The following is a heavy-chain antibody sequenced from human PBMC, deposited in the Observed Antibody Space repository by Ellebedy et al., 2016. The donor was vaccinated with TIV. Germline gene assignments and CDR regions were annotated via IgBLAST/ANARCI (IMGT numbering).Heavy chain of an antibody. Sequence: GESLKISXAASGFTFSDFGMHWVRQAPGKGLEWVAVISYDGSNEHSTDSVKGRFTISRDIAKNSLYLQMDSLRAEDTAVYYCARSATFFGDYGPWGQGSLVTVSS. D-gene: IGHD4-17*01. J-gene: IGHJ5*02. V-gene: IGHV3-30*03. CDR1: GFTFSDFG. CDR3: ARSATFFGDYGP. CDR2: ISYDGSNE.